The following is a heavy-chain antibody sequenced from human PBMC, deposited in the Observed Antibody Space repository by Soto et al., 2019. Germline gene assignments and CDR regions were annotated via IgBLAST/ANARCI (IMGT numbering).Heavy chain of an antibody. CDR3: ASPYCSSTSCYRGGAIYYGMDV. CDR1: GGTFSSYA. Sequence: ASVKVSCKASGGTFSSYAISWVRQAPGQGLEWMGGIIPIFGTANYAQKFQGRVTITADESTSTAYMELSSLRSEDTAVYYCASPYCSSTSCYRGGAIYYGMDVWGQGTTVTVSS. V-gene: IGHV1-69*13. J-gene: IGHJ6*02. CDR2: IIPIFGTA. D-gene: IGHD2-2*01.